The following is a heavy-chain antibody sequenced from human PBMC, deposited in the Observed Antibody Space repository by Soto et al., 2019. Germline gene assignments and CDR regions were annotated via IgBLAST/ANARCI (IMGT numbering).Heavy chain of an antibody. D-gene: IGHD2-15*01. CDR1: GFTFSSYA. Sequence: GGSLRLSCAASGFTFSSYAMSWVRQAPGKGLEGVSAISGSGGSTYYADSVKGRFTISRDNYKNTLYLQMNSLRAEDTAVYYCAKSELGYCNGGSCYGFDYWGQGTLVTVSS. J-gene: IGHJ4*02. CDR3: AKSELGYCNGGSCYGFDY. V-gene: IGHV3-23*01. CDR2: ISGSGGST.